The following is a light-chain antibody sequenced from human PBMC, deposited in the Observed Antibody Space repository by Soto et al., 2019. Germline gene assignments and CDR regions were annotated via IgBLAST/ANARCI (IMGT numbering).Light chain of an antibody. V-gene: IGLV2-14*01. Sequence: QSVLTQPASMSGSPGQSITISCTGTSSDIGNYNYVSWYQQHPGKAPKLMIYEVSDRPSGISNRFSGSKSGNTASLTISGLQAVDEADYYCSSYSSSSTLEVFGGGTKVTVL. CDR3: SSYSSSSTLEV. CDR2: EVS. J-gene: IGLJ3*02. CDR1: SSDIGNYNY.